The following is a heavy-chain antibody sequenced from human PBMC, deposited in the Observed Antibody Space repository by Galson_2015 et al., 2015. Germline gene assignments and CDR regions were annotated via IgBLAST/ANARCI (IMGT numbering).Heavy chain of an antibody. CDR1: GFTFDDCT. Sequence: SLRLSCAASGFTFDDCTMHWVRQAPGKGLEWVSLISWDGGSTSYADSVKGRFTISRDNSKNSLYLQMNSLSTEDTALYYCAKDRSGGSSYFDYWGQGTLVTVSS. J-gene: IGHJ4*02. D-gene: IGHD2-15*01. CDR3: AKDRSGGSSYFDY. CDR2: ISWDGGST. V-gene: IGHV3-43*01.